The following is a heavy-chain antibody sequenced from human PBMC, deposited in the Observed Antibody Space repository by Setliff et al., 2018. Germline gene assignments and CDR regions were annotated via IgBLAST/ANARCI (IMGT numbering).Heavy chain of an antibody. V-gene: IGHV4-39*01. Sequence: SETLSLTCTVSGGSISSSSYYWGWIRQPPGKGLEWIGSIYYSGITYYNPSLKSRVSISVDTSKNQFSLKLSSVTAADTAVYYCARRDIVAQTSYDFWGMTDYWGQGTLVTVSS. D-gene: IGHD5-12*01. CDR3: ARRDIVAQTSYDFWGMTDY. CDR2: IYYSGIT. CDR1: GGSISSSSYY. J-gene: IGHJ4*02.